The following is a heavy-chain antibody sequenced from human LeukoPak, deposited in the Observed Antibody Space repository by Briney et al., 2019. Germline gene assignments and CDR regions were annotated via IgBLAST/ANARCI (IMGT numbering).Heavy chain of an antibody. CDR2: IIPIFGTA. Sequence: SVKVSCKASGGTFSSYAISWVRQAPGQGLEWMGGIIPIFGTANYAQKFQGRVTITADKSTSTAYMELSSLRSEDTAVYYCARSVSGSYNPFDYWGQGTLVTVSS. D-gene: IGHD3-10*01. CDR1: GGTFSSYA. CDR3: ARSVSGSYNPFDY. V-gene: IGHV1-69*06. J-gene: IGHJ4*02.